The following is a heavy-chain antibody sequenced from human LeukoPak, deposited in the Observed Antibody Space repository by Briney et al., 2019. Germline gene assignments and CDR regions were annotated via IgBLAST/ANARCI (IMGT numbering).Heavy chain of an antibody. Sequence: SVKVSCKASGYTFTDCYMHWVRQAPGQGLEWMGRIIPILGIANYAQKFQGRVTITADKSTSTAYMELSSLRSEDTAVYYCARENFDPWGQGTLVTVSA. CDR3: ARENFDP. V-gene: IGHV1-69*04. J-gene: IGHJ5*02. CDR2: IIPILGIA. CDR1: GYTFTDCY.